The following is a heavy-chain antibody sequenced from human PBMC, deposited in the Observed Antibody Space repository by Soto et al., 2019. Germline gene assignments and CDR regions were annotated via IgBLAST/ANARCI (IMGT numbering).Heavy chain of an antibody. CDR3: AKDILNIVVVPAAALI. J-gene: IGHJ4*02. Sequence: GGSLRLSCAASGFTFSSYAMSWVRQAPGKGLEWVSAISGSGGSTYYADSVKGRFTISRDNSKNTLYLQMNSLRAEDTAVYYCAKDILNIVVVPAAALIWGQGTLVTVSS. CDR2: ISGSGGST. CDR1: GFTFSSYA. V-gene: IGHV3-23*01. D-gene: IGHD2-2*01.